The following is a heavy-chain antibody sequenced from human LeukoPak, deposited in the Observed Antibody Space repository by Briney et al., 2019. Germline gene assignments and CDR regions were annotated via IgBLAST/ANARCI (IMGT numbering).Heavy chain of an antibody. CDR2: ISWDGGST. CDR3: AKSIGPHNYYYYMDV. J-gene: IGHJ6*03. D-gene: IGHD1-26*01. CDR1: GFTFSDYY. Sequence: GGSLRLSCAASGFTFSDYYMSWIRQAPGKGLEWVSLISWDGGSTYYADSVKGRFTISRDNSKNSLYLQMNSLRTEDTALYYCAKSIGPHNYYYYMDVWGKGTTVTISS. V-gene: IGHV3-43*01.